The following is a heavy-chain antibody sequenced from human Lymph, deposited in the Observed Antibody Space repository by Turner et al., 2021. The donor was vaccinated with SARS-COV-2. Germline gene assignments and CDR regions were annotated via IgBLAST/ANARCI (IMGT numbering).Heavy chain of an antibody. V-gene: IGHV1-24*01. D-gene: IGHD2-15*01. J-gene: IGHJ6*02. CDR2: FDPEDGET. CDR3: ATVLCSGGSCYYYGMDV. CDR1: GYTLTELS. Sequence: QVQLVQSGAEVKKPGASMKVSCKVSGYTLTELSMHWVRQAPGKGLEWGGGFDPEDGETIYAQKFQGRVTMTEDTSTDTAYMELSSLRSEDTAVYYCATVLCSGGSCYYYGMDVWGQGTTVTVSS.